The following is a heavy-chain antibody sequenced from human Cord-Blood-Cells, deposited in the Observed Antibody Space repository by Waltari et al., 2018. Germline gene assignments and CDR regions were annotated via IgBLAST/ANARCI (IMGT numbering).Heavy chain of an antibody. CDR2: IYYSGST. J-gene: IGHJ4*02. CDR1: GGSIRSSRYY. V-gene: IGHV4-39*01. Sequence: QLQLQVSGPGLVMPSETLSLTCTVPGGSIRSSRYYWGWIRQPPGKGLEWIGSIYYSGSTYYNPSLKSRVTISVDTSKNQFSLKLSSVTAADTAVYYCARRSRSGSYFDYWGQGTLVTVSS. CDR3: ARRSRSGSYFDY. D-gene: IGHD1-26*01.